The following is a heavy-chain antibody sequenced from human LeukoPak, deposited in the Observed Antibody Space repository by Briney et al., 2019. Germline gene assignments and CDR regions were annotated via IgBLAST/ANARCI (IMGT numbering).Heavy chain of an antibody. V-gene: IGHV3-21*01. CDR1: GFTFSSYS. J-gene: IGHJ4*02. CDR3: ARAERGIRSYFDY. Sequence: GGSLRLSCAASGFTFSSYSMNWVRQAPGKGLEWVSSISSSSSYIYYADSVKGRFTISRDNAKNSLYLQMNSLRAEDTAVYYCARAERGIRSYFDYCGQGTLVTVSS. D-gene: IGHD6-13*01. CDR2: ISSSSSYI.